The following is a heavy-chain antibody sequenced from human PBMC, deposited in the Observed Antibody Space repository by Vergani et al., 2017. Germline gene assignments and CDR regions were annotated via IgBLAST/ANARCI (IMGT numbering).Heavy chain of an antibody. D-gene: IGHD1-7*01. Sequence: EVQLVESGGGLVKRGGSLRLSCAASGFTFSNYAMNWVRQAPGKGLEWVSSISGSGVIAYYTDSVKGRFTISRENSKNLLFLQMNYLRAEDTAIYYCAKQDFVAGNYLFDYWGKGTLVTVSS. CDR1: GFTFSNYA. CDR3: AKQDFVAGNYLFDY. J-gene: IGHJ4*02. CDR2: ISGSGVIA. V-gene: IGHV3-23*04.